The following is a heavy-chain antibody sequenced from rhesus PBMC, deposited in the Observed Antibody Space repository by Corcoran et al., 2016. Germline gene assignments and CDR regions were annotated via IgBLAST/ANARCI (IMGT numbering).Heavy chain of an antibody. Sequence: QVQLQESGPGLVKPSETLSLTCAVSGGSFSGYYWGWIRQPPGKGLEWMGYIGGSSGGTDYSPSLKSRVTISTDTSKNQFSLKRSSVTAADTAVYYCARMDIWTGYYEGDYFDYWGQGVLVTVSS. V-gene: IGHV4-165*01. D-gene: IGHD3-3*01. CDR2: IGGSSGGT. J-gene: IGHJ4*01. CDR3: ARMDIWTGYYEGDYFDY. CDR1: GGSFSGYY.